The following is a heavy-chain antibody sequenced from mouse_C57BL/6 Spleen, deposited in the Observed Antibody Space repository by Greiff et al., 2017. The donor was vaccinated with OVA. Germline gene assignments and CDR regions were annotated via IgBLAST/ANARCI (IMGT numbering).Heavy chain of an antibody. J-gene: IGHJ4*01. CDR3: ARVGIYAMDY. Sequence: EVKLVESGGGLVKPGGSLKLSCAASGFTFSSYTMSWVRQTPEKRLEWVATISGGGGNTYYPDSVKGRFTISRDNAKNTLYLQMSSLRSEDTALYYCARVGIYAMDYWGQGTSVTVSS. CDR2: ISGGGGNT. CDR1: GFTFSSYT. V-gene: IGHV5-9*01.